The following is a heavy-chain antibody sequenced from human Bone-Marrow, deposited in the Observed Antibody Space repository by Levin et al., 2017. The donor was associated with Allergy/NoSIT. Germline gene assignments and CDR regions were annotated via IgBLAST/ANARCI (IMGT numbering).Heavy chain of an antibody. V-gene: IGHV1-69*13. Sequence: GASVKVSCKASGYSFNDYGINWVRQAPGQGLEWMGGVIPTFGTTKYAEKFQGRVTITADEITTTAYMEMNRLSSEDTAVYYCAKDRHHLGSCDNGPCAGAFDKWGQGTLVTVSS. J-gene: IGHJ4*02. CDR2: VIPTFGTT. D-gene: IGHD2-8*01. CDR1: GYSFNDYG. CDR3: AKDRHHLGSCDNGPCAGAFDK.